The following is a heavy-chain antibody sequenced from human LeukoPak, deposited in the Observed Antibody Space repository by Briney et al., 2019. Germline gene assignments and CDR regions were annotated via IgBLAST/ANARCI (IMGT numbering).Heavy chain of an antibody. V-gene: IGHV1-69*05. CDR2: IIPIFGTA. Sequence: SVKVSFKASGGTFISYAISWVRQAPGQGLEWMGGIIPIFGTANYAQKFQGRVTITTDESTSTAYMELSSLRSEDTAVYYCARVGIAAYTRYYYMDVWGKGTTVTVSS. CDR1: GGTFISYA. CDR3: ARVGIAAYTRYYYMDV. D-gene: IGHD6-13*01. J-gene: IGHJ6*03.